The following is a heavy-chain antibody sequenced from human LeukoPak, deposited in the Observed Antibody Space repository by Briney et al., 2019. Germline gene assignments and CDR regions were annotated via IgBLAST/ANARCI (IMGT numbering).Heavy chain of an antibody. CDR2: INHSGST. Sequence: SATLSLTCAVYGGSFSGYYWSWIRQPPGKGLEWIGEINHSGSTNYNPSLKSRVTISVDTSKNQFSLKLSSVTAADTAVYYCARHRVTKGYSYGYWDWFDPWGQGTLVTVSS. D-gene: IGHD5-18*01. CDR3: ARHRVTKGYSYGYWDWFDP. CDR1: GGSFSGYY. J-gene: IGHJ5*02. V-gene: IGHV4-34*01.